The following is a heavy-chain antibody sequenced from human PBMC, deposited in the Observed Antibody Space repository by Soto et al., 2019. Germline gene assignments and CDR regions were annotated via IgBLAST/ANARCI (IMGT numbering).Heavy chain of an antibody. CDR3: ATAEVDY. Sequence: GGSLRLSCAVAGYTFGNHWMHWVRQAPGKGLEWVSRMNSDGSIINYADSVKGRFTVSRDNAKNTLYLQMDSLRVEDTAVYYCATAEVDYWGPGTLVTVSS. V-gene: IGHV3-74*01. J-gene: IGHJ4*02. CDR1: GYTFGNHW. CDR2: MNSDGSII.